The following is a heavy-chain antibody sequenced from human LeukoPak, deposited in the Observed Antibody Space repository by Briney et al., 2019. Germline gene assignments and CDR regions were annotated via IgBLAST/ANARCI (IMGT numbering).Heavy chain of an antibody. Sequence: ASVKVSCKASGYTFTSYYMHWVRQAPGQGLEWMGIINPNGGSTSYAQKFQGRVTMTRDTSTSTVYMELSSLRSEDTAVYYCARESGSFQFLEWLYNAFDIWGQGTVVTVSS. CDR2: INPNGGST. D-gene: IGHD3-3*01. V-gene: IGHV1-46*01. CDR3: ARESGSFQFLEWLYNAFDI. J-gene: IGHJ3*02. CDR1: GYTFTSYY.